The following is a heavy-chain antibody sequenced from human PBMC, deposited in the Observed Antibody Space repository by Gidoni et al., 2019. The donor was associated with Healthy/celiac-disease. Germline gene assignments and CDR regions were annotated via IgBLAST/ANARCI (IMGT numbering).Heavy chain of an antibody. D-gene: IGHD2-15*01. Sequence: VQLVESGGGAVQPGRPRRLSCTASGSPISSYRLPWVRPAPGQGMHGGRHAPGKGLEVVAVISYDGSNQGYADSVEGRFSIARDNSTNTLYLQMTGLRAEDMAVYYCAKAGRVVVVVAPLDYWGQGTLVTVSS. CDR1: GSPISSYR. J-gene: IGHJ4*02. V-gene: IGHV3-30*18. CDR3: AKAGRVVVVVAPLDY. CDR2: ISYDGSNQ.